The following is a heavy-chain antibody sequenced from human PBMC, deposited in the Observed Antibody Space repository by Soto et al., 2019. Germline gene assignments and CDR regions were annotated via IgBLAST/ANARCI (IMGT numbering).Heavy chain of an antibody. Sequence: GGSLRLSCAASGFTFSSYAMSWVRQAPGKGLEWVSAISGSGGSTYYADSVKGRFTISRDNSKNTLYLQMNSLRAEDTAVYYCANPPGEGRGDYYYCGMDVGGKGTRVPVPS. D-gene: IGHD3-16*01. CDR1: GFTFSSYA. CDR2: ISGSGGST. V-gene: IGHV3-23*01. J-gene: IGHJ6*04. CDR3: ANPPGEGRGDYYYCGMDV.